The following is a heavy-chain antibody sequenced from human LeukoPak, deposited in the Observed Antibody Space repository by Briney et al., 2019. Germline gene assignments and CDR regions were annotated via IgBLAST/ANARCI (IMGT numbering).Heavy chain of an antibody. CDR1: GGSIGSSSYY. Sequence: SETLSLTCTVSGGSIGSSSYYWGWIRQPPGKGLEWIGSIYYSGSTYYNPSLKSRVTISADTSKNQFSLKLSSVTAADTAVYYCARAGYGPFKVDYWGQGTLVTVSS. CDR3: ARAGYGPFKVDY. D-gene: IGHD5-18*01. V-gene: IGHV4-39*01. CDR2: IYYSGST. J-gene: IGHJ4*02.